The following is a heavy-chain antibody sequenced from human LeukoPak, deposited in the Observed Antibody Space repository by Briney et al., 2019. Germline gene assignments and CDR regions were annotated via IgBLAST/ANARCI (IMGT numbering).Heavy chain of an antibody. CDR3: ARSPRGANYFDTSGYFPLAF. V-gene: IGHV1-69*05. CDR1: GGTFSSHA. CDR2: LLPFFKTP. Sequence: SVKVSCKPSGGTFSSHAISWVRQAPGQGLEWMGGLLPFFKTPTYAQRFQGRVTITTDESRSTAYLDLNNLRSEDTAVYYCARSPRGANYFDTSGYFPLAFWGQGTLVTVSS. J-gene: IGHJ4*02. D-gene: IGHD3-22*01.